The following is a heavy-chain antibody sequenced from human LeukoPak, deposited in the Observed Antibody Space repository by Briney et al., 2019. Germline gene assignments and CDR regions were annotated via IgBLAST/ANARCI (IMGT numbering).Heavy chain of an antibody. V-gene: IGHV1-2*02. J-gene: IGHJ3*01. Sequence: ASVKVSCKASGYTFTDYYIHWVRQAPGQRLEWMGWINPKNGGTNYAQKFQGRVTMTRDTSISTAYMEMSTLRSDDTAVYYCARLATWGSWGQGTMVTVSS. CDR1: GYTFTDYY. CDR3: ARLATWGS. CDR2: INPKNGGT. D-gene: IGHD3-16*01.